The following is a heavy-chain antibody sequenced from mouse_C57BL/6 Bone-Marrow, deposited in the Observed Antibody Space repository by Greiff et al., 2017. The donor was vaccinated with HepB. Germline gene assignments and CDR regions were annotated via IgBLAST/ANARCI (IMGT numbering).Heavy chain of an antibody. CDR2: IHPNSGST. CDR3: AQTGGYPYFDD. CDR1: GYTFTSYW. D-gene: IGHD3-1*01. Sequence: VQLQQPGAELVKPGASVKLSCKASGYTFTSYWMHWVKQRPGQGLEWIGMIHPNSGSTNYNEKFKSKATLTVDKSSSTAYMQLSSLTSEDSAVYYCAQTGGYPYFDDWGQGTTLTVSS. V-gene: IGHV1-64*01. J-gene: IGHJ2*01.